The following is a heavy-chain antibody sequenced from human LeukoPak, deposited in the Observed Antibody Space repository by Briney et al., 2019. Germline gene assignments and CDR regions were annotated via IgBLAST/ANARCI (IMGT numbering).Heavy chain of an antibody. CDR2: IIPIFGTA. D-gene: IGHD3-22*01. J-gene: IGHJ4*02. Sequence: SVKASCKASGYTFTGYYMHWVRQAPGQGLEWMGGIIPIFGTANYAQKFQGRVTITADESTSTAYMELSSLRSEDTAVYYCAREYYYDSSGYFVYFDYWGQGTLVTVSS. CDR3: AREYYYDSSGYFVYFDY. CDR1: GYTFTGYY. V-gene: IGHV1-69*13.